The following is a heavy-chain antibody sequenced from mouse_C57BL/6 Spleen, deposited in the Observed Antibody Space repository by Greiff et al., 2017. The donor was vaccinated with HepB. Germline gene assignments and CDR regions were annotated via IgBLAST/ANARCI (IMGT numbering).Heavy chain of an antibody. CDR2: IDPSDSYT. V-gene: IGHV1-50*01. Sequence: VQLQQPGAELVKPGASVKLSCKASGYTFTSYWMQWVKQRPGQGLEWIGEIDPSDSYTNYNQKFKGKATLTVDTSSSTAYMQLSSLTSEDSAVYYCARGEGSTVVSYFDYWGQGTTLTVSS. CDR3: ARGEGSTVVSYFDY. CDR1: GYTFTSYW. D-gene: IGHD1-1*01. J-gene: IGHJ2*01.